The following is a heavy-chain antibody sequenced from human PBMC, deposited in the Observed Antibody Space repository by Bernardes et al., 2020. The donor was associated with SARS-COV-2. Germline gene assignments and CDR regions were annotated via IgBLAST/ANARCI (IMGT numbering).Heavy chain of an antibody. CDR2: IDPKDPYT. D-gene: IGHD2-15*01. Sequence: GEYLQISCRASGYGLTSYWIAWVRPIPGKGLEWMGRIDPKDPYTTYSPSFQGRVSISADKSITTAYLQWSSLKASDTAIYYCASPRARWHDAFNIWGQGTMVTVSS. J-gene: IGHJ3*02. CDR3: ASPRARWHDAFNI. V-gene: IGHV5-10-1*01. CDR1: GYGLTSYW.